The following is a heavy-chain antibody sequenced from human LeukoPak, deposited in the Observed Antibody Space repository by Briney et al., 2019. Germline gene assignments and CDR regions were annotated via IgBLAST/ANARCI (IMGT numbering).Heavy chain of an antibody. CDR1: GGSISSSSYY. Sequence: SETLSLTCTVSGGSISSSSYYWGWIRQPPGKGLEWIGSIYYSGSTYYNPSLKSRVTISVDTSKNQFSLKLSSVTAADTAVYYCARLCGDIYCYDSSGYYYWFDPWGQGTLVTVSS. D-gene: IGHD3-22*01. CDR3: ARLCGDIYCYDSSGYYYWFDP. J-gene: IGHJ5*02. V-gene: IGHV4-39*01. CDR2: IYYSGST.